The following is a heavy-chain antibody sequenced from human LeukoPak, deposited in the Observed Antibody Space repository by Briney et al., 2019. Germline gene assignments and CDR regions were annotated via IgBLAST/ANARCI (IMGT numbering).Heavy chain of an antibody. CDR1: GGTFSSYA. CDR3: ARNWNYGNWFDP. J-gene: IGHJ5*02. CDR2: IIPIFGIA. V-gene: IGHV1-69*04. D-gene: IGHD1-7*01. Sequence: SVKVSCKAPGGTFSSYAISWVRQAPGQGLEWMGRIIPIFGIANYAQKFQGRVTITADKSTSTAYMELSSLRSEDTAVYYCARNWNYGNWFDPWGQGTLVTVSS.